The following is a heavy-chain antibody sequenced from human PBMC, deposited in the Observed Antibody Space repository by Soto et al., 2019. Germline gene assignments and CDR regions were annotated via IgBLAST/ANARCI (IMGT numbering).Heavy chain of an antibody. V-gene: IGHV1-8*01. Sequence: QVQLVQSGAEVKKPGASVKVSCKASGYTFTSYDINWVRQATGQGLEWMGWMNPNSGNTGYAQKFQGRVTMTRNTSISTAYMELSSLRSEDTAVYYCARDYAFWSGNASNYGMDVWGQGTTVTVSS. CDR1: GYTFTSYD. J-gene: IGHJ6*02. CDR2: MNPNSGNT. D-gene: IGHD3-3*01. CDR3: ARDYAFWSGNASNYGMDV.